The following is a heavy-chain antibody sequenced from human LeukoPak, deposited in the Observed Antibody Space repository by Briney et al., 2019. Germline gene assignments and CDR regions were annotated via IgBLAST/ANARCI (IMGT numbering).Heavy chain of an antibody. D-gene: IGHD5-12*01. V-gene: IGHV1-2*02. CDR1: GYTFTDYH. CDR3: ARDILGGYDQEFDY. Sequence: ASVKVSCKASGYTFTDYHMHWVRQAPGQGLEWMGWINPNSGATNYAQKFQGRVTMTRDTSIRTAYMELSRLRSDDTAVYYCARDILGGYDQEFDYWGQGTLVTVSP. J-gene: IGHJ4*02. CDR2: INPNSGAT.